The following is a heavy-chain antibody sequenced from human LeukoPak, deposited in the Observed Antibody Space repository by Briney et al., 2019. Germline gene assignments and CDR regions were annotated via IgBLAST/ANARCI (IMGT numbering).Heavy chain of an antibody. J-gene: IGHJ4*02. CDR1: GGSFSVYY. CDR2: INHSGST. Sequence: PSETLSLTCAVYGGSFSVYYWSWIRQPPGKGLEWIGEINHSGSTNYNPSLKSRVTISVDTSKNQFSLKLSSVTAADTDVYYCARDGRKEARNGPFDCWGQGTLVTVSS. CDR3: ARDGRKEARNGPFDC. D-gene: IGHD6-6*01. V-gene: IGHV4-34*01.